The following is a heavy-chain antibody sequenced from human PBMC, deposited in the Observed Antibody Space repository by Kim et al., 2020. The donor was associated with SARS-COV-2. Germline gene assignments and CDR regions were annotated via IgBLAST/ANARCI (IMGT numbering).Heavy chain of an antibody. CDR3: ASRYCSSTSCQSPYYYYGMDV. D-gene: IGHD2-2*01. Sequence: SETLSLTCAVSGGSISSGGYSWSWIRQPPGKGLEWIGYIYHSGSTYYNPSLKSRVTISVDRSKNQFSLKLSSVTAADTAVYYCASRYCSSTSCQSPYYYYGMDVWGQGTTVTVSS. V-gene: IGHV4-30-2*01. J-gene: IGHJ6*02. CDR1: GGSISSGGYS. CDR2: IYHSGST.